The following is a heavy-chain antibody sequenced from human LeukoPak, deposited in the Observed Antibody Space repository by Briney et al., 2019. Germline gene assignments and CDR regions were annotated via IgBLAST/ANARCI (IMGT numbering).Heavy chain of an antibody. D-gene: IGHD2-21*01. J-gene: IGHJ4*02. CDR3: ATYPSAGLFDY. CDR1: GGTFSSYA. Sequence: GASVKVSCKASGGTFSSYAISWVRQAPGQGLEWMGGIIPIFGTANYAQKFQGRVTITADESTSTAYMELSSLRSEDTAVYYCATYPSAGLFDYWGQGTLVTVSS. CDR2: IIPIFGTA. V-gene: IGHV1-69*01.